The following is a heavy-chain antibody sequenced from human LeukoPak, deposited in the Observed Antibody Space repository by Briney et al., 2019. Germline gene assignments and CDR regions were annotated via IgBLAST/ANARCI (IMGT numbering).Heavy chain of an antibody. D-gene: IGHD3-22*01. J-gene: IGHJ3*02. CDR3: ARVKITMIVVVITTDAFDI. CDR2: ISSSSSYI. CDR1: GFTFSSYS. V-gene: IGHV3-21*01. Sequence: PGGSLRLSCAASGFTFSSYSMNWVRQAPGKGLEWVSCISSSSSYIYYADSVKGRFTISRDNAKNSLYLQMNSLRAEDTAVYYCARVKITMIVVVITTDAFDIWGQGTMVTVSS.